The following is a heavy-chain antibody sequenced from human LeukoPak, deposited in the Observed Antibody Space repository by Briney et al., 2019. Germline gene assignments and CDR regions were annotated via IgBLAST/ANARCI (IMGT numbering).Heavy chain of an antibody. Sequence: ASVKVSCKASGYSFISYAMNWVRQAPGQGLEWMGWINTNSGNPTYAQGFTGRFVFSLDTSVSTAYLQINYLKAEDTAVYYFARSDYYMDVWGKGTTVTVSS. CDR1: GYSFISYA. V-gene: IGHV7-4-1*02. J-gene: IGHJ6*03. CDR2: INTNSGNP. D-gene: IGHD3-3*01. CDR3: ARSDYYMDV.